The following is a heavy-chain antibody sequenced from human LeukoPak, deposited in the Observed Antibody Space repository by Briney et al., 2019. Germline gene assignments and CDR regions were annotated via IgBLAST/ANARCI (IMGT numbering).Heavy chain of an antibody. V-gene: IGHV3-48*02. CDR3: ARWSYYDSSGYLTA. Sequence: AGGSLRLSCAASGFTFSTSTMNWVRQAPGKGLEWVSYISSRSTTMYYAESVKGRFTISRDNAKNSLYLQMNSLRDEDTAVYYCARWSYYDSSGYLTAGGQGILVTVSS. CDR2: ISSRSTTM. J-gene: IGHJ4*02. CDR1: GFTFSTST. D-gene: IGHD3-22*01.